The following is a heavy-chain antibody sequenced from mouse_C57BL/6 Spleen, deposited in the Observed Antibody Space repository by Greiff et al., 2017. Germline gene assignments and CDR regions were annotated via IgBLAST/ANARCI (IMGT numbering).Heavy chain of an antibody. V-gene: IGHV1-82*01. D-gene: IGHD2-2*01. Sequence: QVQLQQSGPELVKPGASVKISCKASSYAFSSSWMNWVKQRPGKGLEWIGRIYPGDGDTNYNGKFKGKATLTADKSSSTAYMQLSSLTSEDSAVYFCARGGYDLYAMDYWGQGTSVTVSS. CDR2: IYPGDGDT. CDR1: SYAFSSSW. J-gene: IGHJ4*01. CDR3: ARGGYDLYAMDY.